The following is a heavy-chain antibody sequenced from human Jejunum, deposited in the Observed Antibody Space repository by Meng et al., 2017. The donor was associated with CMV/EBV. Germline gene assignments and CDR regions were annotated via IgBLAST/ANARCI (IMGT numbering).Heavy chain of an antibody. CDR1: GYTFASYG. Sequence: QVQLLQAGAEVKKPGASVRVCCEGSGYTFASYGISWLRQAPGQGLEWMGWFVNNVDTYSAQKFQGRVTMTTDTHTSTAFMELRSLRSDDTAVYYCARGTPGRSYSDYWGQGTLVTVSS. CDR2: FVNNVDT. D-gene: IGHD3-10*01. V-gene: IGHV1-18*01. CDR3: ARGTPGRSYSDY. J-gene: IGHJ4*02.